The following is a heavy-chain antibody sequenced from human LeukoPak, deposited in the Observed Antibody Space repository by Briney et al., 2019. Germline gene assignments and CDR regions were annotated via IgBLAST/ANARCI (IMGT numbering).Heavy chain of an antibody. CDR1: GFTFSSYW. CDR3: ARGMENTAMEANDY. CDR2: IKQDGSEK. J-gene: IGHJ4*02. V-gene: IGHV3-7*01. D-gene: IGHD5-18*01. Sequence: GGSLRLSCAASGFTFSSYWMSWVRQAPGKGLEWVANIKQDGSEKYYVDSVKGRFTISKDNAKNSLYLQMNSLRAEDTAVYYCARGMENTAMEANDYWGQGTLVTVSS.